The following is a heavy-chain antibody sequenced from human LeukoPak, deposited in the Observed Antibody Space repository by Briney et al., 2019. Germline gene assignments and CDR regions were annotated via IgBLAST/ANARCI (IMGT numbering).Heavy chain of an antibody. J-gene: IGHJ6*03. CDR2: IWYDGSNK. Sequence: PGGPLRLSCAASGFTFSSYGMLGVRQAPGKGLEGVAVIWYDGSNKYYVDYVKGRFTISRDNSKNTLYLQMNSVRAEDTAVYYCAKGVGYNWKDYYYYMDVWGKGTTVTVSS. D-gene: IGHD1-20*01. CDR1: GFTFSSYG. V-gene: IGHV3-33*06. CDR3: AKGVGYNWKDYYYYMDV.